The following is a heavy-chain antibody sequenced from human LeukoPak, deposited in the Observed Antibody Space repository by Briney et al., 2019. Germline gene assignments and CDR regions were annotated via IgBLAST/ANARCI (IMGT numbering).Heavy chain of an antibody. CDR2: IRYDGSNK. V-gene: IGHV3-30*02. J-gene: IGHJ4*02. Sequence: GGSLTLSCAASGFTFSSYGMHWVRQAPGKGLEWVAFIRYDGSNKYYADSVKGRFTISRDNSKNTMYLQMNSLRAEDTAVYYCAKRLGYGLSVSPFDYWGQGTPVTVSS. CDR1: GFTFSSYG. D-gene: IGHD5-18*01. CDR3: AKRLGYGLSVSPFDY.